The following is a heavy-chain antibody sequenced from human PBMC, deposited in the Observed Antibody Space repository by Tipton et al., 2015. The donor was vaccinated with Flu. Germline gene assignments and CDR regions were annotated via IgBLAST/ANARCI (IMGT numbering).Heavy chain of an antibody. CDR2: IHRSGDT. CDR3: ARRDFSNYVSDPKNWFDR. V-gene: IGHV4-38-2*01. J-gene: IGHJ5*02. Sequence: TLSLTCAVSGDSISSDFYWAWIRQPPGKGLEWIATIHRSGDTKHAPSLQSRLTISVDTSKNQFSLEMRSVTAADTAVYYCARRDFSNYVSDPKNWFDRWGRGTLVTVSS. CDR1: GDSISSDFY. D-gene: IGHD4-11*01.